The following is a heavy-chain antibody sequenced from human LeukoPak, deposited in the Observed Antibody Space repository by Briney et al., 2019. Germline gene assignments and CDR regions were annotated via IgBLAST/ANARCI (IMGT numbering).Heavy chain of an antibody. D-gene: IGHD6-13*01. Sequence: PSETLSLTCAVSGGSIKSSNWWSWVRQPPGKGLEWIGEIYHSGSTNYNPSLKSRVTISVDKSKNQFSLKLSSVTAADTAVYYCVAAGAAAGWEDYFDYWGQGTLVTVSS. CDR3: VAAGAAAGWEDYFDY. CDR1: GGSIKSSNW. CDR2: IYHSGST. V-gene: IGHV4-4*02. J-gene: IGHJ4*02.